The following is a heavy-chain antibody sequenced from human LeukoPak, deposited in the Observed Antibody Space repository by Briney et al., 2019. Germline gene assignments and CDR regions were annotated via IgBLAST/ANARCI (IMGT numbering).Heavy chain of an antibody. CDR1: GYPISSGYY. CDR2: IYHSGST. J-gene: IGHJ5*02. D-gene: IGHD6-13*01. Sequence: KPSETLSLTCAVSGYPISSGYYWVWIRQPPGKGLEWIGSIYHSGSTYYNPSLKSRVTISVDTSKNQFSLKLSSVTAADTAVYYCAREGRQQLVLVDPWGQGTLVTVSS. V-gene: IGHV4-38-2*02. CDR3: AREGRQQLVLVDP.